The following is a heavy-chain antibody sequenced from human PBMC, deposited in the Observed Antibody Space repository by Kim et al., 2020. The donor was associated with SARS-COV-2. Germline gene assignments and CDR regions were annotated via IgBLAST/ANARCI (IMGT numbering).Heavy chain of an antibody. Sequence: KWNKEYAIHVQSRITINTDTSKNQFALQLNSVTPEDTAVYYCARGWLRPGFDYWGQGTLVTVSS. D-gene: IGHD5-12*01. CDR2: KWNK. CDR3: ARGWLRPGFDY. V-gene: IGHV6-1*01. J-gene: IGHJ4*02.